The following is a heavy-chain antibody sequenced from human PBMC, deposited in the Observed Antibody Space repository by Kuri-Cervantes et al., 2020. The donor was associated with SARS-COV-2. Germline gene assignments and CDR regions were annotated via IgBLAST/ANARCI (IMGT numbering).Heavy chain of an antibody. CDR2: ISAYDGNT. V-gene: IGHV1-18*01. J-gene: IGHJ3*02. Sequence: AAVKVSCKASGYTFTSYGISWVRQAPGQGLEWMGWISAYDGNTNYAQKLQGRVTMTTDTSTSTAYMELSSLRAEDTAVYYCAREGLGGVGAFDIWGQGTMVTVSS. D-gene: IGHD3-16*01. CDR1: GYTFTSYG. CDR3: AREGLGGVGAFDI.